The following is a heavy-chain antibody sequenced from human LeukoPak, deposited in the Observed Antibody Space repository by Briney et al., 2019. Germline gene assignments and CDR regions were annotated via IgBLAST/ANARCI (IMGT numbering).Heavy chain of an antibody. Sequence: GSLRLSCAASGFTFSSYSMNWVRQPPGKGLEWIGSIYYSGSTYYNPSLKSRVTISVDTSKNQFSLKLSSVTAADTAVYYCARGGEGAAADTNYYYYYMDVWGKGTTVTVSS. CDR1: GFTFSSYS. CDR2: IYYSGST. CDR3: ARGGEGAAADTNYYYYYMDV. J-gene: IGHJ6*03. D-gene: IGHD6-13*01. V-gene: IGHV4-39*07.